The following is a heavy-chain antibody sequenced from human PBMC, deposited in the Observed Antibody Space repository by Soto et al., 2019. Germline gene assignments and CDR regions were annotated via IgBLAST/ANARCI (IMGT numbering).Heavy chain of an antibody. V-gene: IGHV1-18*01. CDR3: ARGIYGDYSYYYYGMDV. CDR1: GYTFTSYG. D-gene: IGHD4-17*01. CDR2: ISAYNGNT. Sequence: QVQLVQSGAEVKKPGASVKVSCKASGYTFTSYGISWVRQAPGQGLEWMGWISAYNGNTNYAQKLQGRVTMTTDTSTSTAYRELRSLRSDDTAVYYCARGIYGDYSYYYYGMDVWGQGTTVTVSS. J-gene: IGHJ6*02.